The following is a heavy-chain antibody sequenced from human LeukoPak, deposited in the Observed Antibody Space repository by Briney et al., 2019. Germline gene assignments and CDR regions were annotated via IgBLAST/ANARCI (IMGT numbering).Heavy chain of an antibody. CDR2: ISGDGVST. CDR1: KFTFSDYY. Sequence: GGSLRLSCAASKFTFSDYYMSWISQAPGQGLEWVSLISGDGVSTFFADSVKGRFSISRDNSKNSLSLEMSSLRTEDTAMYYCARESGKFDYWGQGTLVAVSS. V-gene: IGHV3-43*02. CDR3: ARESGKFDY. J-gene: IGHJ4*02.